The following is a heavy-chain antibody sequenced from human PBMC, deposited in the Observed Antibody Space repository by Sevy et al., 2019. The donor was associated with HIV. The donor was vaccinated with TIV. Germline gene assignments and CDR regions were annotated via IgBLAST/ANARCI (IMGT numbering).Heavy chain of an antibody. V-gene: IGHV3-48*03. D-gene: IGHD3-22*01. CDR2: ISSSGNTI. CDR3: AGNQGYYYDSSDYIPGAFDI. Sequence: GGSLRLSCEASGFSFSNYEMNWVRQAPGKGLEWVAYISSSGNTIYYGDSMKGRFSIYRDNAKNSLYLQMNSLRAADTAVYYCAGNQGYYYDSSDYIPGAFDIWGLGTLVTVSS. J-gene: IGHJ3*02. CDR1: GFSFSNYE.